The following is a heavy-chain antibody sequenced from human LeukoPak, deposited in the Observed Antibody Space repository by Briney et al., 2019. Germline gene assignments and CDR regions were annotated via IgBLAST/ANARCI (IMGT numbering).Heavy chain of an antibody. CDR3: AREQDVSTYYYYYMDV. J-gene: IGHJ6*03. CDR2: ISAYNGNT. V-gene: IGHV1-18*01. CDR1: GYTFTSYG. Sequence: ASVKVSCKASGYTFTSYGISWVRQAPGQGLEWMGWISAYNGNTNYAQKLQGRVTMTTDTSTSTAYMELRSLRSDDTAVYYCAREQDVSTYYYYYMDVWGKGTTVTVSS.